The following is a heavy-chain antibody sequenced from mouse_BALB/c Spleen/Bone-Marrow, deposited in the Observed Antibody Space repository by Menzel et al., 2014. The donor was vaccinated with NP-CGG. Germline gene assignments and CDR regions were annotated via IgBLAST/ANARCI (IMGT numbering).Heavy chain of an antibody. CDR2: IYPGDGDT. CDR1: GYTFTSYW. CDR3: ARGTGPDY. V-gene: IGHV1-87*01. Sequence: QVQLQQSGAELARPGASVKLSCKASGYTFTSYWMQWVKQRPGQGLEWIGAIYPGDGDTRYTQKFKGKATLTADKSSSTAYMQLSSLASEDSAVYYCARGTGPDYWGQGTTLTASS. J-gene: IGHJ2*01. D-gene: IGHD4-1*01.